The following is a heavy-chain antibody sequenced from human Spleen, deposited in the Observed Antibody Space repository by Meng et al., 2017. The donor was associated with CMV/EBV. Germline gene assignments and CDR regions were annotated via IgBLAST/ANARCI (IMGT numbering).Heavy chain of an antibody. V-gene: IGHV1-69*04. J-gene: IGHJ5*02. CDR1: ENTFNYYG. D-gene: IGHD3-22*01. CDR3: ARSPSILVGHSEIDL. Sequence: SVKVSCKASENTFNYYGLSWVRQAPGQGLEWMGTFIPLINTAEYARKFQGRVTITADKSSTTTHLELTSLTSGDTAVYYCARSPSILVGHSEIDLWGQGTLVTVSS. CDR2: FIPLINTA.